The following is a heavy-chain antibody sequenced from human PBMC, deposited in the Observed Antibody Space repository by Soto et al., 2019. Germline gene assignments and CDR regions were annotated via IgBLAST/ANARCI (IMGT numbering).Heavy chain of an antibody. CDR3: VRGPGAYVYFGFDI. CDR2: INPDGGTT. J-gene: IGHJ3*02. D-gene: IGHD3-9*01. CDR1: RFSNSW. V-gene: IGHV3-74*01. Sequence: EVQLVESGGGLVQPGGSLSLSCAASRFSNSWMHWVRQVPGKGLVWVSRINPDGGTTNYADFVKGRFTISRDYATDTVYLQMNSLRAEDTAVYYCVRGPGAYVYFGFDIWCQGTMVTVSS.